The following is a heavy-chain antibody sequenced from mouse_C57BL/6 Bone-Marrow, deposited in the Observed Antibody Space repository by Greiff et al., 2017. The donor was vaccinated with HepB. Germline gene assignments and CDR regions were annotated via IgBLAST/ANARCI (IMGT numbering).Heavy chain of an antibody. Sequence: QQSCKASGYTFTSYWMQWVKQRPGQGLEWIGEIDPSDSYTNYNQKFKGKATLTVDTSSSTAYMQLSSLTSEDSAVYYCARGRQYFDYWGQGTTLTVSS. V-gene: IGHV1-50*01. CDR1: GYTFTSYW. CDR3: ARGRQYFDY. D-gene: IGHD2-12*01. J-gene: IGHJ2*01. CDR2: IDPSDSYT.